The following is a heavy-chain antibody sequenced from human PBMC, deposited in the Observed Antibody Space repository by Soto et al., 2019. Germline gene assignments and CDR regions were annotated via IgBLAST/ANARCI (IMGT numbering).Heavy chain of an antibody. V-gene: IGHV1-69*08. CDR3: ARPDFGYYWYFDL. CDR1: GGPFSSHT. CDR2: IIPALGTT. D-gene: IGHD4-17*01. Sequence: QDQLVQSGAEVKKPGSSVKVSCKAFGGPFSSHTFSWVRQAPGQGLEWMGRIIPALGTTTYAQKFQGRVTITADESVTTVYMALTGLRTEDTAVYYCARPDFGYYWYFDLWGRGTLVTVSS. J-gene: IGHJ2*01.